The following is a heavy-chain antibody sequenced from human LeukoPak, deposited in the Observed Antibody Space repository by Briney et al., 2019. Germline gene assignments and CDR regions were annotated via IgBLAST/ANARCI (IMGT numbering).Heavy chain of an antibody. D-gene: IGHD3-9*01. CDR1: GGSISSGDYY. CDR3: ATAAGTYYDILTGYFQGGYFDY. CDR2: IYYSGST. J-gene: IGHJ4*02. Sequence: SETLSLTCTVFGGSISSGDYYWSWIRQPPGKGLEWIGYIYYSGSTYYNPSLKSRVTISVDTSKNQFSLKLSSVTAADTAVYYCATAAGTYYDILTGYFQGGYFDYWGQGTLVTVSS. V-gene: IGHV4-30-4*01.